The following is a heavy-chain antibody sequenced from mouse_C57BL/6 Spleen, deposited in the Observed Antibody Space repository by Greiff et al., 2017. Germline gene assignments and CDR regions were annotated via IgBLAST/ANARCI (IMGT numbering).Heavy chain of an antibody. Sequence: QVQLQQPGAELVRPGSSVKLSCKASGYTFTSYWMHWVKQRPIQGLEWIGNIDPSDSETHYNQKFKDKATLTVDKSSSTAYMQLSSLTSEDSAVYYCARWEGSSYWYFDVWGTGTTVTVSS. D-gene: IGHD1-1*01. CDR3: ARWEGSSYWYFDV. CDR2: IDPSDSET. CDR1: GYTFTSYW. J-gene: IGHJ1*03. V-gene: IGHV1-52*01.